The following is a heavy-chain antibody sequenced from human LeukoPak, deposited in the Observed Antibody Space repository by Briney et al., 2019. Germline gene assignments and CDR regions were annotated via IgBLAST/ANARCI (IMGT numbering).Heavy chain of an antibody. J-gene: IGHJ4*02. CDR1: GGSISSSSYY. V-gene: IGHV4-39*01. CDR2: INYSGST. D-gene: IGHD2-2*01. CDR3: ARHTWSGTTSRYYFDY. Sequence: PSETLSLTCTVSGGSISSSSYYWGWIRQPPGKGLEWIGSINYSGSTYYNPSLKSRVTISVDTSKNQFSLKLSSVTAADTAVYYCARHTWSGTTSRYYFDYWGQGTLVTVSS.